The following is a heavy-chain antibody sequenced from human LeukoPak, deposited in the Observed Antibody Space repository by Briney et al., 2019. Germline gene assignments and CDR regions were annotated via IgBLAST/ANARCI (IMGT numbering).Heavy chain of an antibody. V-gene: IGHV4-59*01. CDR3: ARDRPGIAVAGDAFDI. CDR2: IYNRGST. Sequence: SETLSLTCTVSGGSISSYYWSWLRQPPGKGLEWIGYIYNRGSTNYNPSLKSRVTISVDTSKNQFSLKLRSATAADTAVYYCARDRPGIAVAGDAFDIWGQGTMVTVSS. CDR1: GGSISSYY. J-gene: IGHJ3*02. D-gene: IGHD6-19*01.